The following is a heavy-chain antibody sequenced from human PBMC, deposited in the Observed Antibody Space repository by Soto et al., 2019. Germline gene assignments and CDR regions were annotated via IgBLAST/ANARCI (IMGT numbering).Heavy chain of an antibody. CDR3: GRESSRCIGVSGDAFDT. CDR1: GFTFSSYV. V-gene: IGHV3-30-3*01. CDR2: ISYDGSNN. Sequence: QVQLVESGGGVVQPGRSLRLSCAASGFTFSSYVMHWVRQAPGKGLEWVAVISYDGSNNDYADSVKGRFTVSRDNSKNTVYLQMNSLRAEDTAVYYCGRESSRCIGVSGDAFDTWGQGTMVTVSS. D-gene: IGHD6-19*01. J-gene: IGHJ3*02.